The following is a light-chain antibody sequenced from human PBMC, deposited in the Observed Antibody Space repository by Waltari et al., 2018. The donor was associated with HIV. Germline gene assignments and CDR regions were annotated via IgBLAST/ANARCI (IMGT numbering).Light chain of an antibody. Sequence: QSALTQHRPVSGSPGQSVTTSCTGTSSDVCCSNYVSLYQQHPGKATKLMIYDVSKRPSGVPDRFSGSKSGNTASLTISGLQAEDEADYYCCSYAGSYTVVFGGGTKLTVL. J-gene: IGLJ2*01. CDR1: SSDVCCSNY. V-gene: IGLV2-11*01. CDR3: CSYAGSYTVV. CDR2: DVS.